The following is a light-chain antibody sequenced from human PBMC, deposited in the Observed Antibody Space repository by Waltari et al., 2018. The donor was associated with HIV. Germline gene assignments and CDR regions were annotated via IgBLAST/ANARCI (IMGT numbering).Light chain of an antibody. CDR2: EVN. Sequence: GSPGQSVTISCTGTSSDVGGSKYVSWYQQHPGKAPNLMIYEVNKRSSGVPDRFSGSKSANTASLTVSGPQADDEADYYCNSYAGSNNWVFGGGTKLTVL. V-gene: IGLV2-8*01. J-gene: IGLJ3*02. CDR3: NSYAGSNNWV. CDR1: SSDVGGSKY.